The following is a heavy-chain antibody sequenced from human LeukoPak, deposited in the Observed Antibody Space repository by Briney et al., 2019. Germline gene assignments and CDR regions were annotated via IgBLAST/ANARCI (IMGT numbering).Heavy chain of an antibody. V-gene: IGHV3-53*01. D-gene: IGHD3-22*01. J-gene: IGHJ4*02. CDR2: IYSSGST. Sequence: PGGSLRLSCAASGFTVAGNYMSWVRQAPGRGLECVSVIYSSGSTYYADSVKGRFTISRDNAKNLLYLQMNSLRAEDTAVYYCAREKLDTRGYVDYWGQGTLVTVSS. CDR1: GFTVAGNY. CDR3: AREKLDTRGYVDY.